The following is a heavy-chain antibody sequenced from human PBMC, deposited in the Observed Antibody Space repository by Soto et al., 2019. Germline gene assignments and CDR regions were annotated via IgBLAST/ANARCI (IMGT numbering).Heavy chain of an antibody. CDR3: ARGYSSSWPNWFDP. Sequence: ASVKVSCKXSGGTFSSYAISWVRQAPGQGLEWMGGIIPIFGTANYAQKFQGRVTITADKSTSTAYMELSSLRSEDTAVYYCARGYSSSWPNWFDPWGQGTLVTVS. D-gene: IGHD6-13*01. CDR1: GGTFSSYA. V-gene: IGHV1-69*06. J-gene: IGHJ5*02. CDR2: IIPIFGTA.